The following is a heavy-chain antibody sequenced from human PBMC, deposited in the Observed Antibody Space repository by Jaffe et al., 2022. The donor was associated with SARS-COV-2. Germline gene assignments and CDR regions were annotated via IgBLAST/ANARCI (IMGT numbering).Heavy chain of an antibody. D-gene: IGHD2-15*01. CDR1: GGSISSYY. CDR2: IYYSGST. CDR3: ARVDMQPGAFYYYYGMDV. J-gene: IGHJ6*02. V-gene: IGHV4-59*01. Sequence: QVQLQESGPGLVKPSETLSLTCTVSGGSISSYYWSWIRQPPGKGLEWIGYIYYSGSTNYNPSLKSRVTISVDTSKNQFSLKLSSVTAADTAVYYCARVDMQPGAFYYYYGMDVWGQGTTVTVSS.